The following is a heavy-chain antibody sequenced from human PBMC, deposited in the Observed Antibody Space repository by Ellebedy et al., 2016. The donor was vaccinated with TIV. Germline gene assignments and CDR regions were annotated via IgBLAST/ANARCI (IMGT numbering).Heavy chain of an antibody. J-gene: IGHJ4*02. Sequence: GGSLRLXXAASGFTFSSYAMSWVRQAPGKGLEWVSAISGSGGSTYYADSVKGRFTISRDNSKNTLYLQMNSLRADDTAVYYCARESFGDSYGRNYFDYWGQGTRVTVSS. CDR3: ARESFGDSYGRNYFDY. CDR2: ISGSGGST. D-gene: IGHD5-18*01. CDR1: GFTFSSYA. V-gene: IGHV3-23*01.